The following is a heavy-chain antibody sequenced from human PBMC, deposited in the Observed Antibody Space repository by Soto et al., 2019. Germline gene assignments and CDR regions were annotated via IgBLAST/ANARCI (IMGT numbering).Heavy chain of an antibody. CDR3: AHPRGYGVFDAVDI. D-gene: IGHD4-17*01. CDR2: ISSSGEST. J-gene: IGHJ3*02. Sequence: PGGSLRLSCVASGFNFSNYAMNWVRQAPGKGLEWVSAISSSGESTFYAESVRGRFTISRDNSLNTLYLQMRSLRPEDTAVYYCAHPRGYGVFDAVDIWGQGTMVTVSS. V-gene: IGHV3-23*01. CDR1: GFNFSNYA.